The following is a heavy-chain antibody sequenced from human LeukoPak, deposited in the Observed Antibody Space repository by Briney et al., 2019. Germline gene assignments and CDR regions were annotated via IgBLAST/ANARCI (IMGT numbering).Heavy chain of an antibody. D-gene: IGHD5-12*01. CDR1: GFTFSSSA. CDR2: IVVGSGNT. V-gene: IGHV1-58*02. J-gene: IGHJ4*02. Sequence: GASVKVSCKASGFTFSSSAMQWVRQSRGQRLEWIGWIVVGSGNTKYAQKFQERVTISRDMSTSTAYMELSSLRSEDTAVYYCAAGAVDIVATTGWDYWGQGTLVTVSS. CDR3: AAGAVDIVATTGWDY.